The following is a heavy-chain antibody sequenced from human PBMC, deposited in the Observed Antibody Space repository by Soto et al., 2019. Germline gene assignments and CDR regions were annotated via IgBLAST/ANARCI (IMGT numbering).Heavy chain of an antibody. D-gene: IGHD3-3*01. CDR2: INHSGST. J-gene: IGHJ4*02. V-gene: IGHV4-34*01. CDR1: GGSFSSYY. CDR3: ASRHDLWGGARAFS. Sequence: QVQLQQWGAGLLKPSETLSLTCAVYGGSFSSYYLSWIRQPPGKGLEWIGEINHSGSTKYNPALKRRVTISADPSRNQFSLSLNALTAADTAVYYCASRHDLWGGARAFSWGQGTLVTVSS.